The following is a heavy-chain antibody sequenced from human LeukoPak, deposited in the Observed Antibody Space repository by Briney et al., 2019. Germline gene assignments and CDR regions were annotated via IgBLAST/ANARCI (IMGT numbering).Heavy chain of an antibody. CDR2: ISYDGSNK. J-gene: IGHJ5*02. V-gene: IGHV3-30*03. CDR3: ARAHYYDSSGYYSYNWFDP. D-gene: IGHD3-22*01. CDR1: GFTFSSYG. Sequence: GGSLRLSCAASGFTFSSYGMHWVRQAPGKGLEWVAVISYDGSNKYYADSVKGRFTISRDNSKNTLYLQMNSLRAEDTAVYYCARAHYYDSSGYYSYNWFDPWGQGTLVTVSS.